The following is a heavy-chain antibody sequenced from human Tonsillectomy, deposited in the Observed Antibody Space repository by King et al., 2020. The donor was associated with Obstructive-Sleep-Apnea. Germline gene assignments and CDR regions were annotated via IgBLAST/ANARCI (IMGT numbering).Heavy chain of an antibody. CDR2: RSYDGSNI. V-gene: IGHV3-30*18. D-gene: IGHD3-9*01. CDR1: GFTFSSYG. J-gene: IGHJ4*02. Sequence: VQLVESGGGVVQPGRSLRLSCAASGFTFSSYGMHWVRQAPGKGLEWVAVRSYDGSNIYYADSVKGRFTSSIDNSKNTLYLQMNSLRAEDTAVYYCAKSWFSYDILTGLEGWGQGTLLTVSS. CDR3: AKSWFSYDILTGLEG.